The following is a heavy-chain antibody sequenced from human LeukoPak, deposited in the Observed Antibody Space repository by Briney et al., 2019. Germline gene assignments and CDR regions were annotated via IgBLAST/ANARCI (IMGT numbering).Heavy chain of an antibody. V-gene: IGHV3-21*01. CDR1: GFTFSSYS. CDR2: ISSSSSYK. D-gene: IGHD6-6*01. J-gene: IGHJ6*03. Sequence: PGGSLRLSCAASGFTFSSYSMNWVRQAPGKGLEWVSSISSSSSYKYYADSVKGRFTISRDNAMNSLYLQMNSLRAEDTAVYYCARGSRGSSTFSYYYYMDVWGKGTTVTVSS. CDR3: ARGSRGSSTFSYYYYMDV.